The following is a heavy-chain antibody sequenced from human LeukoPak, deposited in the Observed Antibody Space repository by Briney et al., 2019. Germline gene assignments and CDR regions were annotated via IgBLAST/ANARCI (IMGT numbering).Heavy chain of an antibody. Sequence: NPSETLSLTCAVSGYSISSGYYWGWIRQPPGKGLEWIGYIYYSGSTNYNPSLKSRVTISVDTSKNQFSLKLSSVTAADTAVYYCARAKGGRYYFDYWGQGTLVTVSS. V-gene: IGHV4-61*01. CDR2: IYYSGST. CDR1: GYSISSGYY. J-gene: IGHJ4*02. D-gene: IGHD3-16*01. CDR3: ARAKGGRYYFDY.